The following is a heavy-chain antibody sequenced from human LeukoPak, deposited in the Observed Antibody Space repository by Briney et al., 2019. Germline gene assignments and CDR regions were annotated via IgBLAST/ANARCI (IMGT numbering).Heavy chain of an antibody. CDR2: ISAYNGNT. CDR1: GYTFTSYG. CDR3: AREVGRIFCSGGSCYRTPLDY. D-gene: IGHD2-15*01. V-gene: IGHV1-18*01. Sequence: ASVKVSCKASGYTFTSYGICWVRQAPGQGLEWMGWISAYNGNTNYAQKLQGRVTMTTDTSTSTAYMELRSLRSDDTAVYYCAREVGRIFCSGGSCYRTPLDYWGEGTLVTVSS. J-gene: IGHJ4*02.